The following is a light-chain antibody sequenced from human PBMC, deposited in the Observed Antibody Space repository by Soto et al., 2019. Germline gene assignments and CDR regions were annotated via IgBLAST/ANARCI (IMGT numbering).Light chain of an antibody. J-gene: IGLJ2*01. CDR3: AAWYDSLEGVL. CDR1: SYDIGSNT. Sequence: QYVLTQPPSASGTPGQRVTISCSGSSYDIGSNTVHGYQQLPGTAPQFLIYKNNQRPSVFPDRFSGSKSGTSASLAISGLQSEDEADYYCAAWYDSLEGVLFVGGTKLTVL. CDR2: KNN. V-gene: IGLV1-44*01.